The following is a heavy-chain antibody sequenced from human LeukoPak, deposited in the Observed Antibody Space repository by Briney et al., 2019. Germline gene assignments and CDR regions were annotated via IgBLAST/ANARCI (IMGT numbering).Heavy chain of an antibody. CDR3: ATNPDYGDYGDY. V-gene: IGHV3-23*01. J-gene: IGHJ4*02. CDR2: ISGSGGST. D-gene: IGHD4-17*01. CDR1: GFTFSSYA. Sequence: GGSLRLSCAASGFTFSSYAMSWVRQAPGKGLEWVSAISGSGGSTYYADSVKGRFTISRDNSKNTLYLQMNSLRAEDTAVYYCATNPDYGDYGDYWGQETLVTVSS.